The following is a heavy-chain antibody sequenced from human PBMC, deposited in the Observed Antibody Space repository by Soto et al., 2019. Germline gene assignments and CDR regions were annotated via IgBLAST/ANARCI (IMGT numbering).Heavy chain of an antibody. J-gene: IGHJ6*02. CDR2: IIPIFGTA. D-gene: IGHD2-2*01. Sequence: ASVKVSCKASGGTFSSYAISWVRQAPGQGLEWMGGIIPIFGTANYAQKFQGRVTITADESTSTAYMELSSLRSEDTAVYYCARADRDIVVVPAAILVGYYGMDVWGQGTTVTVSS. CDR1: GGTFSSYA. V-gene: IGHV1-69*13. CDR3: ARADRDIVVVPAAILVGYYGMDV.